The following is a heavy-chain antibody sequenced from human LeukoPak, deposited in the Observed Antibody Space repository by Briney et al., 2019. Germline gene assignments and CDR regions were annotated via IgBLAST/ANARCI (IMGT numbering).Heavy chain of an antibody. V-gene: IGHV3-30*03. CDR1: GFTFSSYG. J-gene: IGHJ5*02. Sequence: GGSLRLSCAASGFTFSSYGMHWVRQAPGKGLEWVAVISYDGSNKYYADSVKGRFTISRDNSKNTLYLQMNSLRAEDTAVYYCARQVVSTMVRGVSPWFDPWGQGTLVTVSS. D-gene: IGHD3-10*01. CDR2: ISYDGSNK. CDR3: ARQVVSTMVRGVSPWFDP.